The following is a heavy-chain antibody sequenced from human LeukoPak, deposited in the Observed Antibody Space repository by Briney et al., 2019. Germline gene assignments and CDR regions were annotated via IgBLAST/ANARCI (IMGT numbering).Heavy chain of an antibody. CDR2: IYYSGST. CDR1: AGSISDYY. Sequence: SSETLSLTCTVSAGSISDYYWGWIRQPPGKGLEWIGSIYYSGSTYYNPSLKSRVTISVDTSKNQFSLKLSSVTAADTAVYYCAGLIRPGWFDPWGQGTLVTVSS. D-gene: IGHD1-14*01. CDR3: AGLIRPGWFDP. V-gene: IGHV4-39*01. J-gene: IGHJ5*02.